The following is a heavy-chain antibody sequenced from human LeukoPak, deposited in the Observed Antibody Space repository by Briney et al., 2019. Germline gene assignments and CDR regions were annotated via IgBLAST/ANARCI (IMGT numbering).Heavy chain of an antibody. J-gene: IGHJ5*02. CDR2: INAYNGDT. V-gene: IGHV1-18*04. Sequence: GASVKVSCKASGYTFNTYGISWVRQAPGQGLEWMGWINAYNGDTNHAQKFQGRVTMTTDTSTTTAYIELGSLRSDDTAVYYCARDGSGHWFDPWGQGTLVTVSS. CDR3: ARDGSGHWFDP. D-gene: IGHD6-25*01. CDR1: GYTFNTYG.